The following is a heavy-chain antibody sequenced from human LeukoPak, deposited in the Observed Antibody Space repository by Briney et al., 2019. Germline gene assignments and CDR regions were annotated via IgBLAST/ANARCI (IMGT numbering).Heavy chain of an antibody. CDR1: GYTFTSYH. CDR2: INPSGGGT. CDR3: ARSVTVTTKEFDY. J-gene: IGHJ4*02. V-gene: IGHV1-46*01. Sequence: ASVKVSCKASGYTFTSYHMHWVRQAPGQGLEWMGIINPSGGGTSYAQKFQGRVTMTRDTSTSTVYMELSSVGSEDTAVYYCARSVTVTTKEFDYWGQGTLVTVSS. D-gene: IGHD4-17*01.